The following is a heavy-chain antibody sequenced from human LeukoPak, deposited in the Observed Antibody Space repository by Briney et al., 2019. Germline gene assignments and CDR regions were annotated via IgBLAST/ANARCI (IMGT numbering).Heavy chain of an antibody. CDR1: GGSFSGYY. CDR3: ARGVNYDILTGYYLNWFDP. CDR2: INHSGST. J-gene: IGHJ5*02. Sequence: KSSETLSLTCAVYGGSFSGYYWSWIRQPPGKGLEWIGEINHSGSTNYNPSLKSRVTISVDTSKNQFSLKLSSVTAADTAVYYCARGVNYDILTGYYLNWFDPWGQGTLVTVSS. D-gene: IGHD3-9*01. V-gene: IGHV4-34*01.